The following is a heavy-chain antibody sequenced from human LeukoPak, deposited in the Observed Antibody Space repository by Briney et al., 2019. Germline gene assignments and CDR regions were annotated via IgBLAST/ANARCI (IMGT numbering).Heavy chain of an antibody. CDR3: ARDDVVVPADARTTSYYYYGMDV. D-gene: IGHD2-2*01. V-gene: IGHV1-69*04. Sequence: SVKVSCKASGGTFSSCAISWVRQAPGQGLEWMGRIIPILGIANYAQKFQGRVTITADKSTSTAYMELSSLRSEDTAVYYCARDDVVVPADARTTSYYYYGMDVWGQGTTVTVSS. CDR1: GGTFSSCA. CDR2: IIPILGIA. J-gene: IGHJ6*02.